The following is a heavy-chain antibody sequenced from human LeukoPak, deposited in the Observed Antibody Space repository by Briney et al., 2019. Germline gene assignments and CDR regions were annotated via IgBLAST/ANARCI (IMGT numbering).Heavy chain of an antibody. CDR1: GFTVSNNF. CDR2: THSGGTT. CDR3: ARPSSLDGSGRYYIDY. V-gene: IGHV3-66*01. J-gene: IGHJ4*02. Sequence: PGGSLRLSCAVYGFTVSNNFRNWVRQAPGKGLEWVSVTHSGGTTYFADSVKGRFTISRDTSKNTLSLQMSSLRDEATAVDYCARPSSLDGSGRYYIDYWGRGTQVTVSS. D-gene: IGHD3-10*01.